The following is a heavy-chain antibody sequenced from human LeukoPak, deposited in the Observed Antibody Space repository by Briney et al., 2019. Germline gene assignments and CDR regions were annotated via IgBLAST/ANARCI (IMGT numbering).Heavy chain of an antibody. CDR2: IYPGDSDT. D-gene: IGHD6-19*01. CDR3: ASTYSSGWYGEYFQH. CDR1: GYRFTSYW. J-gene: IGHJ1*01. Sequence: GESLQISCKGSGYRFTSYWIAWVRQMPGKGLEWMGIIYPGDSDTRYSPSFQGQVTISADKSVNTAYLQWSSLEASDTAMYYCASTYSSGWYGEYFQHWGQGTLVTVSS. V-gene: IGHV5-51*01.